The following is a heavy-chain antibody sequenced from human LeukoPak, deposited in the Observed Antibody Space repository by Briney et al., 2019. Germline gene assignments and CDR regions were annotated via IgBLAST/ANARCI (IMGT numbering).Heavy chain of an antibody. Sequence: GGSLRLSCAASGFTFSSYVMHWVRQAPGKGLEWVAVIWYDGSNKYYADSVKGRFTISRDNSKNTLYLQMNSLRAEDTAVYYCAREVSSWSGFFDYWGQGTLVTVSS. V-gene: IGHV3-33*01. D-gene: IGHD6-13*01. CDR3: AREVSSWSGFFDY. CDR2: IWYDGSNK. CDR1: GFTFSSYV. J-gene: IGHJ4*02.